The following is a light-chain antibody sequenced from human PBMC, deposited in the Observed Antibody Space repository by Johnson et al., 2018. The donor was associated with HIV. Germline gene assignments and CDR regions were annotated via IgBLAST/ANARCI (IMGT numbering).Light chain of an antibody. CDR3: GTWDNSLSGSYV. V-gene: IGLV1-51*02. CDR1: SSNIGNNY. J-gene: IGLJ1*01. Sequence: QSVLTQPPSVSAAPGQKVTISCSGSSSNIGNNYVSWYQQLPGTAPKLLIYENNKRPSGIPDRFSGSKSGPSATLGITGLQTGDEADYYCGTWDNSLSGSYVFGTGTKVTVL. CDR2: ENN.